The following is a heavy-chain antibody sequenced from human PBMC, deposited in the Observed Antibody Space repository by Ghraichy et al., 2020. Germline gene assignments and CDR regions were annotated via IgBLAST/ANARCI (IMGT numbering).Heavy chain of an antibody. CDR2: VYYSGTT. Sequence: SETLSLTCSVSGGSISNINYYWGWIRQPPGKGLEWIGSVYYSGTTYYNPSLKSRVTISVDTSKNHFSLKLTSVTAADTAVYSCARQGRMGVTGLDWFDPWGQGTLVTVSA. CDR3: ARQGRMGVTGLDWFDP. V-gene: IGHV4-39*01. J-gene: IGHJ5*02. CDR1: GGSISNINYY. D-gene: IGHD3-9*01.